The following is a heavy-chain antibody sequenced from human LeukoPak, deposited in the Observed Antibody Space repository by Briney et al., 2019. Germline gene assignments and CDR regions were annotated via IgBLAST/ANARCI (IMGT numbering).Heavy chain of an antibody. CDR1: GYTFTGYY. Sequence: ASVKVSCKASGYTFTGYYMHWVRQAPGQGLEWMGWINPNSGGTNYAQKFQGRVTMTRDTSISTAYMELSRLRSDDTAVYYCARAPVLLWFGELMENAFDIWGQGTMVTVSS. V-gene: IGHV1-2*02. CDR3: ARAPVLLWFGELMENAFDI. CDR2: INPNSGGT. D-gene: IGHD3-10*01. J-gene: IGHJ3*02.